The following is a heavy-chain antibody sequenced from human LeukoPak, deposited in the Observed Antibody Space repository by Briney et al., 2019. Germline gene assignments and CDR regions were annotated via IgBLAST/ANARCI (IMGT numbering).Heavy chain of an antibody. CDR3: AREGYYDSSGYFRRPLHFDY. Sequence: SVKVSCKASGYTFTGYYMHWVRQAPGQGLEWMGGIIPIFGTANYTQKFQGRVTITTDEYTSTVYMELSSLRSEDTAVYYCAREGYYDSSGYFRRPLHFDYWGQGTLVTVSS. D-gene: IGHD3-22*01. J-gene: IGHJ4*02. CDR2: IIPIFGTA. V-gene: IGHV1-69*05. CDR1: GYTFTGYY.